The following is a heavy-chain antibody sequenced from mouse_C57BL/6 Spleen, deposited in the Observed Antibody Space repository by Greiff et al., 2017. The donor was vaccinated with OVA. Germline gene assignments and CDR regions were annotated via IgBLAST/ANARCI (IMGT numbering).Heavy chain of an antibody. CDR1: GYTFTSYW. D-gene: IGHD1-1*01. J-gene: IGHJ1*03. V-gene: IGHV1-55*01. Sequence: QVQLQQPGAELVKPGASVKMSCKASGYTFTSYWITWVKQRPGQGLEWIGDIYPGSGSTNYNEKFKSKATLTVDTSSSTAYMQLSSLTSEDSAVYYGARTPLYYGSSNWYFDVWGTGTTVTVSS. CDR2: IYPGSGST. CDR3: ARTPLYYGSSNWYFDV.